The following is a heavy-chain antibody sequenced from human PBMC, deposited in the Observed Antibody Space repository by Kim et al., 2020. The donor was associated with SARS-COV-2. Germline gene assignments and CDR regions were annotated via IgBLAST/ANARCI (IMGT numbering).Heavy chain of an antibody. V-gene: IGHV1-18*01. CDR2: ISAYNGNT. D-gene: IGHD3-10*01. CDR1: GYTFTSYG. Sequence: ASVKVSCKASGYTFTSYGISWVRQAPGQGLEWMGWISAYNGNTNYAQKLQGRVTMTTDTSTSTAYMELRSLRSDDTAVYYCARERGVLLWFGELRPYYYYGMDVWGQGTTVTVSS. J-gene: IGHJ6*02. CDR3: ARERGVLLWFGELRPYYYYGMDV.